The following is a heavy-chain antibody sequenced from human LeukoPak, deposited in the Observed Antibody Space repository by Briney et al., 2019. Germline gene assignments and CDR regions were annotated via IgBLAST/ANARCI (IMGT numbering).Heavy chain of an antibody. Sequence: PSETLSLTCTVSGGSMNMNYWSWIRQPPGKGLEWIGYVYASGITNYNPSLNSRVTISLDTSKNQFSLTLTSVTAADTVVYYCARLSGLRGYGDYWGQGTLVTVSS. D-gene: IGHD5-18*01. V-gene: IGHV4-59*08. CDR3: ARLSGLRGYGDY. CDR2: VYASGIT. CDR1: GGSMNMNY. J-gene: IGHJ4*02.